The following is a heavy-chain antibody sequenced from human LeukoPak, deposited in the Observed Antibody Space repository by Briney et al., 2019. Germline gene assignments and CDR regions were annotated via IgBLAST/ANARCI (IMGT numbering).Heavy chain of an antibody. D-gene: IGHD6-19*01. CDR1: GFTFSGYA. Sequence: GVSLRLFRAASGFTFSGYAVSWVPQARAKGRVWVSATSGSCDTTYYADSVKGRFTMSRDNSKNTLYLQMNSLRGEDTGVHYGAESRIAVGQELFEHWGQGTVVTVSS. J-gene: IGHJ4*02. V-gene: IGHV3-23*01. CDR3: AESRIAVGQELFEH. CDR2: TSGSCDTT.